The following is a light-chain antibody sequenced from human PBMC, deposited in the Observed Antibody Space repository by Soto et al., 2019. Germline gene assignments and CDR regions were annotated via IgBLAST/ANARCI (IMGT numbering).Light chain of an antibody. Sequence: QSVLTQPASMSGSPGQSITISCSGTSSDVGGYKYVSWYQQHPGKAPKLMIYEVSNRPSGVSNRFSGSKSGNTASLTISGLQAEDEADYYCSAHSTSSVAFGGGTKLTVL. CDR1: SSDVGGYKY. V-gene: IGLV2-14*01. J-gene: IGLJ2*01. CDR2: EVS. CDR3: SAHSTSSVA.